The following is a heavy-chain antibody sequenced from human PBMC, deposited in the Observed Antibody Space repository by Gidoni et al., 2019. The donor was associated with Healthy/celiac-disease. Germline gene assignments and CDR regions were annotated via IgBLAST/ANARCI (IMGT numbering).Heavy chain of an antibody. CDR1: G. V-gene: IGHV3-11*06. CDR3: ARMERDDQESGRLYYYYGMDV. Sequence: QVKLVESGGGLVKPGGSLRLSCAASGLEWVSYISSSSSYTNYADSVKGRFTISRDNAKNSLYLQMNSLRAEDTAVYYCARMERDDQESGRLYYYYGMDVWGQGTTVTVSS. CDR2: ISSSSSYT. J-gene: IGHJ6*02. D-gene: IGHD1-1*01.